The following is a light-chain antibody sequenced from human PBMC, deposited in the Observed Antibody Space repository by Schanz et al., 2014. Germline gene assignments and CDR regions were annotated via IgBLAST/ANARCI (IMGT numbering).Light chain of an antibody. Sequence: QSVLTQPRSLSGSPGQSVTISCTGSSSDVGGYNFVSWYQHHPGRAPKLILYDVASRPSGISNRFSGSKSGNTASLTISGLQAEDEADYYCSSYRRTDTTYVVFGGGTKLTVL. V-gene: IGLV2-11*01. CDR2: DVA. J-gene: IGLJ2*01. CDR3: SSYRRTDTTYVV. CDR1: SSDVGGYNF.